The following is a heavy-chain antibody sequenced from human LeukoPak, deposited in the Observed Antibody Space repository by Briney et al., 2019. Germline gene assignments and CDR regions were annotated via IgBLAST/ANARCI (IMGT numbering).Heavy chain of an antibody. J-gene: IGHJ6*02. D-gene: IGHD5-18*01. V-gene: IGHV1-2*02. CDR2: INPNSGGT. CDR3: ARGGLSYGPPTKFYYGMDV. CDR1: GYTFTSYY. Sequence: GASVKVSCKASGYTFTSYYMHWVRQAPGQGLEWMGWINPNSGGTNYAQKFQGRVTMTRDTSISTAYMELSRLRSDDTAVYYCARGGLSYGPPTKFYYGMDVWGQGTTVTVSS.